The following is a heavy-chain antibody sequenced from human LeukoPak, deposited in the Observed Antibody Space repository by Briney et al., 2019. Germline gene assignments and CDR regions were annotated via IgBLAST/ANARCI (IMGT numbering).Heavy chain of an antibody. D-gene: IGHD3-10*01. CDR1: GFTFSSYA. CDR3: AKGGLWFGESLNY. V-gene: IGHV3-23*01. J-gene: IGHJ4*02. Sequence: PGGSLRLSCAASGFTFSSYAMSWVRQAPGKGLEWVSGISGGGVSTYYADSVKGRFTISRDNSKNTLYLQMNSLRAEDTAVYYCAKGGLWFGESLNYWGEGTLVTVSS. CDR2: ISGGGVST.